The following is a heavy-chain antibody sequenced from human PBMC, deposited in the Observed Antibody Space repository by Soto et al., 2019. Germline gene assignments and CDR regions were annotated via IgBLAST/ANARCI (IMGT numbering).Heavy chain of an antibody. V-gene: IGHV3-23*01. CDR3: AKDGEAARPEGVFDY. D-gene: IGHD6-6*01. CDR2: ISGSGGST. Sequence: GGSLRLSCAASGFTFSSYAMSWVRQAPGKGLEWVSAISGSGGSTYYADSVKGRFTTSRDNSKNTLYLQMNSLRAEDTAVYYCAKDGEAARPEGVFDYWGQGTLVTVSS. J-gene: IGHJ4*02. CDR1: GFTFSSYA.